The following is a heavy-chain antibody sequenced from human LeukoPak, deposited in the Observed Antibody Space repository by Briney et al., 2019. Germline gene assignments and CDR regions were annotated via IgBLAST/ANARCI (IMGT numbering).Heavy chain of an antibody. V-gene: IGHV3-9*03. Sequence: PGRSLRLSCAASGFTLGDYAMHWVRQAPGRGLEWVSGISWNSGSIGYADSVKGRFTISRDNAKNSLYLQMNSLRAEDMALYYCAKDFSSIRSGTFDYWGQGTLVTVSS. CDR2: ISWNSGSI. CDR1: GFTLGDYA. J-gene: IGHJ4*02. D-gene: IGHD6-6*01. CDR3: AKDFSSIRSGTFDY.